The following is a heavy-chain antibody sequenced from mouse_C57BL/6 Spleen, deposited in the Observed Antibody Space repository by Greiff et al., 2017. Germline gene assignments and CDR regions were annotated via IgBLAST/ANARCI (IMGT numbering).Heavy chain of an antibody. J-gene: IGHJ2*01. V-gene: IGHV14-2*01. CDR1: GFNINDYY. D-gene: IGHD6-1*01. CDR3: ARSLSYPDYFDY. Sequence: EVQLQQSGAELVKPGASVKLSCTASGFNINDYYMHWVKQRTEQGLEWIGRIDPEDGDTKYAPKFQGKATITADTSSNTAYLQLSSLTSEDTTVXYCARSLSYPDYFDYWGQGTTLTVSS. CDR2: IDPEDGDT.